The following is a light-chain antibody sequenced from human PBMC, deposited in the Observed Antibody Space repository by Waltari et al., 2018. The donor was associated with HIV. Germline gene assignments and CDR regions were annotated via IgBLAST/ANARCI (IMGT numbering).Light chain of an antibody. CDR1: SSDVGGYNY. CDR3: SSYTRTTTLGV. V-gene: IGLV2-14*03. Sequence: QSALTQPASVSGSPGQSITISCTGTSSDVGGYNYVSWYQQHPGKAPKLMIFDVSNRPSGVSNRFSGSKSGNTASLTISGLQVEDEADYYCSSYTRTTTLGVFGAGTKLTVL. CDR2: DVS. J-gene: IGLJ2*01.